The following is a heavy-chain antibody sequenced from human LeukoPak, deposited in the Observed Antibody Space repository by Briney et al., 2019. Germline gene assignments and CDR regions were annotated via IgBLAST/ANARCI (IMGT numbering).Heavy chain of an antibody. CDR1: GFTFSNAW. CDR3: ARDGENHYYDY. D-gene: IGHD7-27*01. V-gene: IGHV3-66*01. Sequence: GGSLRLSCAASGFTFSNAWMYWVRQAPGKGLEWVSVIYSGGTIYYADSVKGRFTISRDNSKNTVYLEMNSLRAEDTAVYYCARDGENHYYDYWGQGTLVTVST. J-gene: IGHJ4*02. CDR2: IYSGGTI.